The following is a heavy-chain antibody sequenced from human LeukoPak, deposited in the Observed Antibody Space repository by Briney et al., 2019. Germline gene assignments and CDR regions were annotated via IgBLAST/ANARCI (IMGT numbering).Heavy chain of an antibody. Sequence: GRSLRLSCAASGFTFSSYAMHWVRQAPGKGLEWVAVISYDGSNKYYADSVKGRFTISRDNSKNTLYLQMNSLRAEDTAVYYCARDPYSSSWYRFDYWGQGTLVTVSS. J-gene: IGHJ4*02. CDR2: ISYDGSNK. CDR3: ARDPYSSSWYRFDY. D-gene: IGHD6-13*01. CDR1: GFTFSSYA. V-gene: IGHV3-30*04.